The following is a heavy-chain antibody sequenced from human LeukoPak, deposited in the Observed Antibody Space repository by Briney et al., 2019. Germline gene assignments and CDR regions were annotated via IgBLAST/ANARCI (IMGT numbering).Heavy chain of an antibody. V-gene: IGHV3-11*06. CDR1: GFTFSDYY. D-gene: IGHD3/OR15-3a*01. Sequence: GGSLRLSCGASGFTFSDYYMSWIRQTPGKGLEWVSYISDSSGYKNYADSLKGRFTISRDNAKNSVYLQMNSLSAEDTAVYYCARQGLYDSSDFWTFQHWGQGTLVTVSS. CDR2: ISDSSGYK. CDR3: ARQGLYDSSDFWTFQH. J-gene: IGHJ1*01.